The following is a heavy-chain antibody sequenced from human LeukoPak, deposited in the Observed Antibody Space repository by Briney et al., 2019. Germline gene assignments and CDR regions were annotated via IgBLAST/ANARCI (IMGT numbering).Heavy chain of an antibody. V-gene: IGHV4-4*07. CDR1: GGSITSYY. D-gene: IGHD3-3*01. CDR3: ASSFAVAGYYHGMDV. Sequence: SDSLSLTRTLSGGSITSYYWSWIPQPAGKGREGMGRIHTAGSTNYTPSLKSRVTMSVDTSKNQFALKLASVTATDTAMYYCASSFAVAGYYHGMDVWGQGTRVTVSS. J-gene: IGHJ6*02. CDR2: IHTAGST.